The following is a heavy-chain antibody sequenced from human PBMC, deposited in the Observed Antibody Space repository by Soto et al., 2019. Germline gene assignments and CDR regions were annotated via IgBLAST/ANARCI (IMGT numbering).Heavy chain of an antibody. CDR3: AKEGSRYSGYDDQAFFDY. D-gene: IGHD5-12*01. J-gene: IGHJ4*02. CDR1: GFTFSSYA. V-gene: IGHV3-30*18. CDR2: TSYDGTNK. Sequence: QVQLVESGGGVVQPGRSLRLSCAASGFTFSSYAMHWVCQAPGKGLEWVAVTSYDGTNKYYADSVKGRFTISRDNSKNTLYLQMNSLRAEDTAVYYCAKEGSRYSGYDDQAFFDYWGQGTLVTVSS.